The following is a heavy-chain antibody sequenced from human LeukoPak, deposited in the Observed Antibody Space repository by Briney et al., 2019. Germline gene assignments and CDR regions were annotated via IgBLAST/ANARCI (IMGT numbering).Heavy chain of an antibody. J-gene: IGHJ4*02. CDR2: ISYDGSNK. Sequence: GGSLRLSCAASGFTFSSYGMPWVRQAPGKGLEWVAVISYDGSNKYYADSVKGRFIISRDNSKNTLYLQMNSLRAEDTAVYYCAKWGYGDYELDYWGQGTLVTVSS. V-gene: IGHV3-30*18. CDR3: AKWGYGDYELDY. CDR1: GFTFSSYG. D-gene: IGHD4-17*01.